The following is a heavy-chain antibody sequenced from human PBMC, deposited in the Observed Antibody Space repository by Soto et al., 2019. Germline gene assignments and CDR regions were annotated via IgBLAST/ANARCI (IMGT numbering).Heavy chain of an antibody. CDR2: ISSSSSTI. D-gene: IGHD3-10*01. Sequence: EVQLVESGGGLVQPGGSLRLSCAASGFTFSSYSMNWVRQAPGKGLEWVSYISSSSSTIYYADSVKGRFTISRDNAKNSLYLQMNSLRDEDTDGYYCERGSTLSSGSGENYHWGQGTLVTVSS. J-gene: IGHJ5*02. V-gene: IGHV3-48*02. CDR3: ERGSTLSSGSGENYH. CDR1: GFTFSSYS.